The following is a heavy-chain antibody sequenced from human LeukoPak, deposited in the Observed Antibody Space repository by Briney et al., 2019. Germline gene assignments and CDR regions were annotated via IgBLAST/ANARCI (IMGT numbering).Heavy chain of an antibody. V-gene: IGHV1-69*05. J-gene: IGHJ3*02. CDR1: GGTFNSYA. CDR3: ARDRGERDSSWSLPAHGFDI. D-gene: IGHD6-13*01. CDR2: IFPIFGTA. Sequence: SVKVSCKASGGTFNSYAINWVRQAPGQGLEWMGRIFPIFGTANYAQKFQGRVTVTTDESTNTAYMELSSLRPEDTAMYYCARDRGERDSSWSLPAHGFDIWGQGTMVTVSS.